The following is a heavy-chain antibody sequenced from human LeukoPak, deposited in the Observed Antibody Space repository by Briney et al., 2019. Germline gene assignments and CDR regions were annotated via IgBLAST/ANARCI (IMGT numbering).Heavy chain of an antibody. V-gene: IGHV4-59*01. CDR2: IYYSGST. D-gene: IGHD3-22*01. Sequence: PSETLSLTCTVSGGSISSYYWSWIRQPPGKGLEWIGYIYYSGSTNYNPSLKSRVTISVDTSKNQFSLKLSSVTAADTAVYYCARDPRPLNYYDSSGFFDYWGQGTLVTVSS. J-gene: IGHJ4*02. CDR3: ARDPRPLNYYDSSGFFDY. CDR1: GGSISSYY.